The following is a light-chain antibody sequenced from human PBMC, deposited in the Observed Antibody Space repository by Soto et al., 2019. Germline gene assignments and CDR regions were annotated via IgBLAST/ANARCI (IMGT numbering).Light chain of an antibody. V-gene: IGLV4-69*01. CDR2: LKSDGSH. J-gene: IGLJ2*01. CDR1: SGHNTYS. Sequence: QPVLTQSPSASASLGASVKLTCTLSSGHNTYSIAWHQQQPEKGPRFLMKLKSDGSHSRGDGIPDRFSGSSSGAERYLTISSLQSEYEADYYCQTWATGIQVFGGGTQLTVL. CDR3: QTWATGIQV.